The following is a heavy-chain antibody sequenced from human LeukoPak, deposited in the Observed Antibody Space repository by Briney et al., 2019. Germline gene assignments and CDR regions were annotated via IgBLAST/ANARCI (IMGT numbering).Heavy chain of an antibody. CDR1: GYTFTGYY. CDR3: ARDLAYYYDSSGLDY. J-gene: IGHJ4*02. D-gene: IGHD3-22*01. Sequence: RASVKVSCKASGYTFTGYYMHWVRQAPGQGLEWMGWINPNSGGTNYAQKFQGWVTMTRDTSISTAYMELSRLRSDDTAVYYCARDLAYYYDSSGLDYWGQGTLVTVSS. CDR2: INPNSGGT. V-gene: IGHV1-2*04.